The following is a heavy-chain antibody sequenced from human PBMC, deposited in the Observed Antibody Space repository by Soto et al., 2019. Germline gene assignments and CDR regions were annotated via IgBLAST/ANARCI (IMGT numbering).Heavy chain of an antibody. CDR1: GYTFTGYY. V-gene: IGHV1-2*04. Sequence: ASVKVSCKASGYTFTGYYMHWVRQAPGQGLEWMGWINPNSGGTNYAQKFQGWVTMTRDTSISTAYMELSRLRPDDTAVYYCARVVTGTDDAFDIWGQGTMVTVSS. D-gene: IGHD1-20*01. J-gene: IGHJ3*02. CDR2: INPNSGGT. CDR3: ARVVTGTDDAFDI.